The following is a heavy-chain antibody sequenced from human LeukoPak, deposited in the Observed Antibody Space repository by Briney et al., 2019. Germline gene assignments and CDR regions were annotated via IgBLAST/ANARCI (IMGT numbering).Heavy chain of an antibody. CDR1: GGSISSYY. CDR3: ASSGDSSSWSLFDY. J-gene: IGHJ4*02. V-gene: IGHV4-59*01. Sequence: SENLSLTCTVSGGSISSYYWSWLRQPPGKGLEWIGYIYYSGSTNYNPSLKSRVTISVDTSKNQFSLKLSSVTAADTAVYYCASSGDSSSWSLFDYWGQGTLVTVSS. D-gene: IGHD6-13*01. CDR2: IYYSGST.